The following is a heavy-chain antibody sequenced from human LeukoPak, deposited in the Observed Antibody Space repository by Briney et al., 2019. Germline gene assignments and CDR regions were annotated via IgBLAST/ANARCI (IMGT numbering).Heavy chain of an antibody. D-gene: IGHD2-2*01. CDR1: GGSISSYY. V-gene: IGHV4-4*07. Sequence: SETLSLTCTVSGGSISSYYWSWIRQPAGKGLEWIGRIYTSGSTNYNPSLKSRVTMSVDTSKNQFSLKLSSVTAADTAVYYCARGSRYCSSTSCDWWYFDLWGRGTLVTVSS. J-gene: IGHJ2*01. CDR3: ARGSRYCSSTSCDWWYFDL. CDR2: IYTSGST.